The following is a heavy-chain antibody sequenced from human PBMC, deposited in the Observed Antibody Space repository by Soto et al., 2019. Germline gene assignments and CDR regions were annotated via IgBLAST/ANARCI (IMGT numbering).Heavy chain of an antibody. CDR2: IYSGGST. D-gene: IGHD3-10*01. J-gene: IGHJ6*03. CDR3: AKDSGNYYYYSREV. V-gene: IGHV3-66*01. CDR1: GFTVSSNY. Sequence: PGGSLRLSCAASGFTVSSNYMSWVRQAPGKGLEWVSVIYSGGSTYYADSVKGRFTISRDNSKNTLYLQMNSLRAEDTAVYYCAKDSGNYYYYSREVWGKGTTVTVP.